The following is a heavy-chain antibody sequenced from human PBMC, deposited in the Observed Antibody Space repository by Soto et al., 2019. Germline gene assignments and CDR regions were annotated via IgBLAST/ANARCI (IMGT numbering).Heavy chain of an antibody. CDR1: GYTFTSYD. CDR2: MKPNSGNT. Sequence: ASVKVSCKASGYTFTSYDINWGRQATGQGLEWMGWMKPNSGNTGYAQKFQGRVTMTRNTSISTAYMELSSLRSEDTAVDYCASLAFLGYCTGGSCLDAFDIWGQGTMVTVSS. D-gene: IGHD2-15*01. CDR3: ASLAFLGYCTGGSCLDAFDI. V-gene: IGHV1-8*01. J-gene: IGHJ3*02.